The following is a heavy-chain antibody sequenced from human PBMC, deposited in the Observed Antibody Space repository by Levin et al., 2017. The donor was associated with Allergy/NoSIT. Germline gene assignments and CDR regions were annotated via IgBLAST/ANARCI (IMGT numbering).Heavy chain of an antibody. Sequence: PSETLSLTCTVSGGSINRSPYNWAWIRQPPGKGLEWIGSIHYSGSTYYNPSLKSRVTISVDTSKNQLSLKVTSVTAADTAVYYCARPGRNYGDYTDWGQGTLVTVSS. CDR2: IHYSGST. CDR3: ARPGRNYGDYTD. V-gene: IGHV4-39*01. CDR1: GGSINRSPYN. D-gene: IGHD4-17*01. J-gene: IGHJ4*02.